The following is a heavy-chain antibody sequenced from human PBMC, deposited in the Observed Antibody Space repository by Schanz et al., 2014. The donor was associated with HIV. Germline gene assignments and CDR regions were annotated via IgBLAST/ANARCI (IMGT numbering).Heavy chain of an antibody. D-gene: IGHD3-16*01. J-gene: IGHJ6*02. CDR1: GFTFSSYA. CDR2: ISGSGGST. V-gene: IGHV3-23*01. Sequence: EVQLLESGGGLVQPGGSLRLSCAASGFTFSSYAMSWVRQAPGKGLEWVLAISGSGGSTYYADSVKGRFTISRDNSKNTLYLQMNSLRAEDTAVYYCAKDEGGGYYYYGMDVWGQGTTVTVSS. CDR3: AKDEGGGYYYYGMDV.